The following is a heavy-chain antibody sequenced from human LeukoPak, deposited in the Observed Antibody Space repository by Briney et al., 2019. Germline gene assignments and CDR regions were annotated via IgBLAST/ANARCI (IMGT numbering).Heavy chain of an antibody. V-gene: IGHV3-33*01. D-gene: IGHD3-10*01. J-gene: IGHJ4*02. CDR3: ARGGRPKYYYGSGSYSY. Sequence: GRSLRLSCAASGITFRNYGMHWVRQAPGKGLEWVAVIWYDGSNKDYADSVKGRFTVSRDNSRNTLFLQMNSLRVEDTAVYYCARGGRPKYYYGSGSYSYWGQGTLVTVSS. CDR2: IWYDGSNK. CDR1: GITFRNYG.